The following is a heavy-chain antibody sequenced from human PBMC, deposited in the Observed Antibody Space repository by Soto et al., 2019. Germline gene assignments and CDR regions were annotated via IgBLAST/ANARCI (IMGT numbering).Heavy chain of an antibody. V-gene: IGHV1-18*01. Sequence: GASVKVSCKASGYTFTSYGIGWVRQAPGQGLEWMGWISAYNGNTNYAQKLQGRVTMTTDTSTSTAYMELRSLRSDDTAVYYCARDGDIVVVPAAMGPYYYYYGMDVWGQGTTVTVSS. CDR2: ISAYNGNT. CDR3: ARDGDIVVVPAAMGPYYYYYGMDV. J-gene: IGHJ6*02. D-gene: IGHD2-2*01. CDR1: GYTFTSYG.